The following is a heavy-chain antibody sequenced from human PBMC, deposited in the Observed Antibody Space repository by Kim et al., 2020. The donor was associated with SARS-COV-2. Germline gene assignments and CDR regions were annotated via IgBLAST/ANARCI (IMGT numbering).Heavy chain of an antibody. CDR3: ARPVYSGINYGMDV. V-gene: IGHV4-39*01. J-gene: IGHJ6*02. D-gene: IGHD1-26*01. Sequence: PSLTSRVTISVDAYKNHFALKLSSVTTADTAVYYCARPVYSGINYGMDVWGQGTTVTVSS.